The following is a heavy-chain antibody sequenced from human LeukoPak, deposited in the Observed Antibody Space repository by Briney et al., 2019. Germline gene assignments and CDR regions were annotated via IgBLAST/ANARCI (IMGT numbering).Heavy chain of an antibody. V-gene: IGHV4-34*01. D-gene: IGHD6-6*01. CDR1: GGSFSGYF. CDR2: INHSGST. CDR3: ARAPWPRQLVHYYLDV. Sequence: SETLSLTCAVDGGSFSGYFWSWIRQPPGKGLEWIGEINHSGSTNYNPFLKSRVTVSVDTSKNQFSLNLSSVTAADTAVYYCARAPWPRQLVHYYLDVWAKGTTVTVSS. J-gene: IGHJ6*03.